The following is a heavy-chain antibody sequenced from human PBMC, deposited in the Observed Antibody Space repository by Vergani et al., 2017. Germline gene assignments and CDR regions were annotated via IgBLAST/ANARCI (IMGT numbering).Heavy chain of an antibody. CDR3: ARDPLYGDYGGYYXMDV. V-gene: IGHV3-33*01. D-gene: IGHD4-17*01. Sequence: QVQLVESGGGVVQPGRSLRLSCAASGFTFSSYGMHWVRQAPGKGLEWVAVIWYDGSNKYYADSVKGRFTISRDNSKNTLYLQMNSLRAEDTAVYYCARDPLYGDYGGYYXMDVWGKGTTVTVSS. J-gene: IGHJ6*03. CDR1: GFTFSSYG. CDR2: IWYDGSNK.